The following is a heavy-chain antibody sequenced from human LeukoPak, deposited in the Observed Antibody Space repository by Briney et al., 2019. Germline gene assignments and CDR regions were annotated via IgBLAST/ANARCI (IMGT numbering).Heavy chain of an antibody. Sequence: PGGSLRLSCAASGFTFSNHAMNWVRQAPGKGLECVSGMSDTGSSTYYADSVKGRFTISRDNSKNTLYLQMNSLRAEDTAIYYCAKEPPYHDFLSGHYCLDYWGQGTLVTVSS. CDR2: MSDTGSST. D-gene: IGHD3-3*01. CDR1: GFTFSNHA. J-gene: IGHJ4*02. V-gene: IGHV3-23*01. CDR3: AKEPPYHDFLSGHYCLDY.